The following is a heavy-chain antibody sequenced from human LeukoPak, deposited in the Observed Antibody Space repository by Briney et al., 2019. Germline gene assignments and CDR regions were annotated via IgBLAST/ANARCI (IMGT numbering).Heavy chain of an antibody. J-gene: IGHJ4*02. CDR2: IKYDGSEF. D-gene: IGHD5/OR15-5a*01. V-gene: IGHV3-7*01. Sequence: GGSLRLSCTASGFTFVTYWMAWVRQAPGKGLEWVANIKYDGSEFFDVTAVRRLFTISRDNSKKSLFLQMNSLRVDETAFYYCARVVSTGGSFDNWGQGTMVTVSS. CDR3: ARVVSTGGSFDN. CDR1: GFTFVTYW.